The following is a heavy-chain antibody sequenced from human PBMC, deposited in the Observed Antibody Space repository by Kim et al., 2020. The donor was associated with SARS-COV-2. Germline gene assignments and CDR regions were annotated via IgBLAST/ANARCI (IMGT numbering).Heavy chain of an antibody. CDR2: VSGSGSKT. D-gene: IGHD2-15*01. Sequence: GGSLKLSCAASGFTFNNFAMTWVRQAPGKGLEWVSSVSGSGSKTYYADSVKGRFTISRDNSKNTLYLQTSTLRVKDTAVYYCAKDGGGWLTSGWYYFDHWGQGALVAVSP. V-gene: IGHV3-23*01. J-gene: IGHJ4*02. CDR3: AKDGGGWLTSGWYYFDH. CDR1: GFTFNNFA.